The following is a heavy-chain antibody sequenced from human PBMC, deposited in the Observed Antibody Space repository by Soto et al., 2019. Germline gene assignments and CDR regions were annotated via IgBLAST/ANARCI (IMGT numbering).Heavy chain of an antibody. CDR2: IWYDGSNK. Sequence: QVQLVESGGGVVQPGRSLRLSCAASGFTFSSYGMHWVRQAPGKGLEWVAVIWYDGSNKYYADSVKGRFTISRDNSKNTLYLQMNSLRAEDTAVYYCAREAKEYYSDYWGQGTLVTVSS. J-gene: IGHJ4*02. CDR1: GFTFSSYG. D-gene: IGHD3-10*01. V-gene: IGHV3-33*01. CDR3: AREAKEYYSDY.